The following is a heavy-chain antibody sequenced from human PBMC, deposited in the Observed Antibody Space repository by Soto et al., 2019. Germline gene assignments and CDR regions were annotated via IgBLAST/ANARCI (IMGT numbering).Heavy chain of an antibody. D-gene: IGHD3-16*02. CDR1: GGTFSSYT. J-gene: IGHJ4*02. CDR2: IIPILGIA. CDR3: ASGGYQVENY. Sequence: QVQLVQSGAEVKKPGSSVKVSCKASGGTFSSYTISWVRQAPGQGLEWMGRIIPILGIANYAQKFQGRVTTTADKSTGTAYLGLSSLRSEDTAVYDRASGGYQVENYWGQGTLVTVSS. V-gene: IGHV1-69*02.